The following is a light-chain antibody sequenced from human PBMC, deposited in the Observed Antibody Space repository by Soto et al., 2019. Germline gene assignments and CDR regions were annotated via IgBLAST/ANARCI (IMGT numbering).Light chain of an antibody. CDR2: SNS. J-gene: IGLJ2*01. Sequence: QSVLTQPPSASGTPGQRVTISCSGSSSNVGSNTVNWYQQLPGTAPKLLIYSNSQRPSGVPVRFSGSKSGTSASLAISGLQSEDEADYYCAAWDDSLTGVVFGGGTKVTVL. V-gene: IGLV1-44*01. CDR3: AAWDDSLTGVV. CDR1: SSNVGSNT.